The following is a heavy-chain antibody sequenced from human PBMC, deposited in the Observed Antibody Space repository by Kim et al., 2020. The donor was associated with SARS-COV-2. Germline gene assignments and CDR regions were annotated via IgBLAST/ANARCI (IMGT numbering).Heavy chain of an antibody. CDR1: GFTLSNAW. J-gene: IGHJ4*02. D-gene: IGHD2-15*01. CDR3: TTSETSHCSGGSCPDY. V-gene: IGHV3-15*01. CDR2: IKSKTDGGTT. Sequence: GGSLRLSCAASGFTLSNAWMSWVRQAPGKGLEWVGRIKSKTDGGTTDYAAPVKGRFTISRDDSKNTLYLQMNSLKTEDTAVYYCTTSETSHCSGGSCPDYWGQGTLVTVSS.